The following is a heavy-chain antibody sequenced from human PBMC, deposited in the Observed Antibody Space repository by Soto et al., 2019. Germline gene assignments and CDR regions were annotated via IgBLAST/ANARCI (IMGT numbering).Heavy chain of an antibody. Sequence: LRLSCAASGFTFSSYAMSWVRQAPGMGLEWVSTVSGYGGSTWYADSVKGRFTISKDNSKNTLFLQMNSLRPEDTAVYYCAKDRESVGYSYGDYWGQGIQVTVSS. CDR2: VSGYGGST. CDR3: AKDRESVGYSYGDY. CDR1: GFTFSSYA. D-gene: IGHD5-18*01. J-gene: IGHJ4*02. V-gene: IGHV3-23*01.